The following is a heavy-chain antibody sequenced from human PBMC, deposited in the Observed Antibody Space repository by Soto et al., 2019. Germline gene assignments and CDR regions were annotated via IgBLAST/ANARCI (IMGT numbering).Heavy chain of an antibody. D-gene: IGHD4-17*01. CDR2: ISYDGSNK. CDR1: GFTFSSYG. CDR3: AKDYGTVTTRGLQH. V-gene: IGHV3-30*18. J-gene: IGHJ1*01. Sequence: QVQLVESGGGVVQPGRSLRLSCAASGFTFSSYGMHWVRQAPCKGLEWVAVISYDGSNKYYADSVKGRFTISRDNSKNTLYLQMNSLRAEDTAVYYCAKDYGTVTTRGLQHWGQGTLVTVSS.